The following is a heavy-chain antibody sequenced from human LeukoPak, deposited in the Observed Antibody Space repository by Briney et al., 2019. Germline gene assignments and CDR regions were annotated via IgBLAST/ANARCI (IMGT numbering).Heavy chain of an antibody. Sequence: AGSLRLSCAASGFTFSNAWMSWVRQAPGKGLEWVGRIKSKTDGGTTDYAAPVKGRFTISRDDSKNTLYLQMNSLKTEDTAVYYCTTDDSGSLDAFDIWGQGTMVTVSS. D-gene: IGHD1-26*01. V-gene: IGHV3-15*01. CDR3: TTDDSGSLDAFDI. CDR2: IKSKTDGGTT. CDR1: GFTFSNAW. J-gene: IGHJ3*02.